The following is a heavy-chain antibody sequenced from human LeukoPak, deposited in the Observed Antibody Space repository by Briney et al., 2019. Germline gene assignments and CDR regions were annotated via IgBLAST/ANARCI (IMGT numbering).Heavy chain of an antibody. CDR2: ISSSGSTI. CDR3: ARGVYWSGYYIIGGEWAFEI. J-gene: IGHJ3*02. Sequence: PGGSLRLSCAASGFTFSDYYMSWIRQAPGKGLEWVSYISSSGSTIYYADSVKGRFTISRDNAKNSLYLQMNSLRAEDTAVYYCARGVYWSGYYIIGGEWAFEIWGQGTRVTVSS. D-gene: IGHD3-3*01. CDR1: GFTFSDYY. V-gene: IGHV3-11*01.